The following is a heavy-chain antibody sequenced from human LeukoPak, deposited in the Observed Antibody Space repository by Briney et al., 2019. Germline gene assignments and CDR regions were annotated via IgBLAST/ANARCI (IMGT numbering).Heavy chain of an antibody. Sequence: GSSLRLSCAASGFTFSRYEMHWVRQAPGKGLEWLTFISDDGREKYHADSVKGRFTVSRDNSKNALYLEMSSLRAEDTAVYYCATEMRSSGSCLDYWGQGTLVTISS. V-gene: IGHV3-30*04. CDR3: ATEMRSSGSCLDY. D-gene: IGHD3-10*01. J-gene: IGHJ4*02. CDR1: GFTFSRYE. CDR2: ISDDGREK.